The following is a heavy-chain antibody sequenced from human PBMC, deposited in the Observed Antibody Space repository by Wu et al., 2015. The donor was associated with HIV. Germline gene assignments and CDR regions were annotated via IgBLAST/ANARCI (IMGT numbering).Heavy chain of an antibody. D-gene: IGHD3-22*01. CDR3: ARDYYDTSGNYPLIY. Sequence: QVQLVQSGAELKRPGSSVKISCQASGGTFSNYAINWVRQAPGQGLEWMGRISVYNGNTNYAQKLQGRVTMTTDTSTNTAYMEVGSLRSDDTAVYFCARDYYDTSGNYPLIYWGQGTLVTVSS. J-gene: IGHJ4*02. V-gene: IGHV1-18*01. CDR1: GGTFSNYA. CDR2: ISVYNGNT.